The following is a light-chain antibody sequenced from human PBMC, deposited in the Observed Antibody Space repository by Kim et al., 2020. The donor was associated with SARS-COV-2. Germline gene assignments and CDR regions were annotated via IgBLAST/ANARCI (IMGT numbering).Light chain of an antibody. CDR2: CND. J-gene: IGLJ3*02. CDR1: STNVGSNT. Sequence: GQRITISCSGSSTNVGSNTVDWCQQLPGTAPKLLIYCNDQRPSGVPARFSGSKSGSSTSLAISGLQSEDEADYYCAAWDASRNGWVFGGGTKLTVL. CDR3: AAWDASRNGWV. V-gene: IGLV1-44*01.